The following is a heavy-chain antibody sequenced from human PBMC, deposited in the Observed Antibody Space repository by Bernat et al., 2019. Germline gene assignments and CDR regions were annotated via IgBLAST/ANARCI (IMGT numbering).Heavy chain of an antibody. V-gene: IGHV4-31*03. CDR3: ARAGAARPGDIDS. J-gene: IGHJ4*02. CDR1: GGSISSGGYY. D-gene: IGHD6-6*01. Sequence: QMQLQESGPGLVKPSQTLSLTCTVSGGSISSGGYYWSWIRQHPGKGLEWIGYIHYSGSTYYNPSLRSRVTISLDTSKKQFSLKLSSVTAADTAVYYCARAGAARPGDIDSWGQGTLVTVSS. CDR2: IHYSGST.